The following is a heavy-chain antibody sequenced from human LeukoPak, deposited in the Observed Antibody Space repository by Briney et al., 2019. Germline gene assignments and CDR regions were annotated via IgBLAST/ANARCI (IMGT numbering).Heavy chain of an antibody. J-gene: IGHJ4*02. CDR1: GFTFSSYA. CDR2: SGSGGST. V-gene: IGHV3-23*01. Sequence: PGGSLRLSCAASGFTFSSYAMTWVRQAPGKGLEWVSVSGSGGSTYYADSVKGRFTIPRDNSKNTVYLQMNSLRAEDTAVYYCAKDRHVGSHNYWGQGTQVTVSS. CDR3: AKDRHVGSHNY. D-gene: IGHD1-26*01.